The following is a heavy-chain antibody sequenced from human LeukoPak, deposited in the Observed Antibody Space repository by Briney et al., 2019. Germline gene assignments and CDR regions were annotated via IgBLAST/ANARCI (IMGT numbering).Heavy chain of an antibody. V-gene: IGHV4-59*12. D-gene: IGHD3-3*01. CDR3: ARGSITVVPAFDI. Sequence: SETLSLTCTLSGGSISTYYWSWIRQPPGKGLEWIGYTYYSGRSSYNPSLKSRGTISVDTSKNQFSLKLSSVTAADTAVYYCARGSITVVPAFDIWGQGTMVTVSS. CDR2: TYYSGRS. CDR1: GGSISTYY. J-gene: IGHJ3*02.